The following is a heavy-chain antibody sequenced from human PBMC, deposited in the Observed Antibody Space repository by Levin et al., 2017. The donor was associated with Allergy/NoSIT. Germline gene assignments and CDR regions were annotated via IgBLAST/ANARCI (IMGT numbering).Heavy chain of an antibody. D-gene: IGHD3-22*01. Sequence: GGSLRLSCAASGFTFDDYAMHWVRQAPGKGLEWVSGILWNGGIMGYADSVKGRFTISRDNAKNSLYLQMNRLRAEDTALYYCAKDWFYYADIGYYLLDSWGLGTLVTVSS. J-gene: IGHJ5*01. CDR3: AKDWFYYADIGYYLLDS. CDR1: GFTFDDYA. CDR2: ILWNGGIM. V-gene: IGHV3-9*01.